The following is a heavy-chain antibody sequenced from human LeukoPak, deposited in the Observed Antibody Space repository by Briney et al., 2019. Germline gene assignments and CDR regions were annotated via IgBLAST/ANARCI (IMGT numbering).Heavy chain of an antibody. CDR1: GFAFGSEA. Sequence: GSLRLSCAVSGFAFGSEAMSWVRQSPARGLEWVASISPGGGTTYYADYVKGRFTISRDNSKNSLFVQMNSLRAEDTAVYFCAKLGGEVRFLEYLRTNYYYYYYMDVRGKGTTVTVSS. V-gene: IGHV3-23*01. CDR2: ISPGGGTT. J-gene: IGHJ6*03. D-gene: IGHD3-3*01. CDR3: AKLGGEVRFLEYLRTNYYYYYYMDV.